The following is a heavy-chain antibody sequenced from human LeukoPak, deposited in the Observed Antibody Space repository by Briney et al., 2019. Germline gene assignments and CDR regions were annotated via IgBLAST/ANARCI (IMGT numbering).Heavy chain of an antibody. V-gene: IGHV3-23*01. J-gene: IGHJ4*02. Sequence: GGSLRLSCAVSGITLSNYGMSWVRQAPGKGLEWVAGISDSGGRTNYADSVKGRFTISRDNPKNSLYLQMNSLRAEDTAVYFCAKRGVVIRVILVGFHKEAYYFDSWGQGVLVTVSS. CDR3: AKRGVVIRVILVGFHKEAYYFDS. CDR1: GITLSNYG. CDR2: ISDSGGRT. D-gene: IGHD3-22*01.